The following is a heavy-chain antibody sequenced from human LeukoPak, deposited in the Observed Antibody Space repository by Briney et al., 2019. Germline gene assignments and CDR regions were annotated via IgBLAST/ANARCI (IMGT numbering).Heavy chain of an antibody. CDR2: INWNGGST. Sequence: GGSLRLSCAASGFTFDDYGMSWVRQAPGKGLEWVSGINWNGGSTGYADSVKGRFTISRDNAKNSLYLQMNSPRAEDTALYYCARGQGGYSYGDYWGQGTLVTVSS. D-gene: IGHD5-18*01. V-gene: IGHV3-20*04. CDR3: ARGQGGYSYGDY. CDR1: GFTFDDYG. J-gene: IGHJ4*02.